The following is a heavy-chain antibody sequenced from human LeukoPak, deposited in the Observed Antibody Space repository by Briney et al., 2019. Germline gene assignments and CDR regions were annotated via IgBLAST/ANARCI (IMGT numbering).Heavy chain of an antibody. J-gene: IGHJ4*02. V-gene: IGHV3-23*01. D-gene: IGHD3-16*01. CDR1: GFTFSSYA. CDR2: INDGGYST. Sequence: GGSLRLSCVASGFTFSSYAMTWVRQAPGEGLEWVSGINDGGYSTYYADSVEGRFTISRANSKNTLYLQMNSLRAEDTAVYYCAKDRGSRFSPYYFDYWGQGTLVTVSS. CDR3: AKDRGSRFSPYYFDY.